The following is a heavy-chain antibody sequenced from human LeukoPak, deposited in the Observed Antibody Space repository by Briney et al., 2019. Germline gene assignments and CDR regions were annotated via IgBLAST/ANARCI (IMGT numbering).Heavy chain of an antibody. CDR2: INHSGST. Sequence: SETLSLTCAVYGGSFSGYYWSWIRQPPGKGLEWIGEINHSGSTNYNPSLKSRVTISVDTSKNQFSLKLSSVTAADTAVYYCARPSYARGYYFNYWGQGTLVTVSS. CDR3: ARPSYARGYYFNY. V-gene: IGHV4-34*01. D-gene: IGHD3-22*01. J-gene: IGHJ4*02. CDR1: GGSFSGYY.